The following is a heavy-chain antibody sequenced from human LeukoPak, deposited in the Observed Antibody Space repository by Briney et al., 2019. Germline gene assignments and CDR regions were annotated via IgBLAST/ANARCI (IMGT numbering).Heavy chain of an antibody. CDR2: IIPIFGTA. D-gene: IGHD5-12*01. V-gene: IGHV1-69*06. J-gene: IGHJ4*02. Sequence: ASVKVSCKASGGTFSSYAISWVRQAPGQGLEWMGGIIPIFGTANYAQKFQGRVTITADKSTSTAYMELSSLRSEDTAVYYCARGGYSGYEEDYWGQGTLVTVSS. CDR3: ARGGYSGYEEDY. CDR1: GGTFSSYA.